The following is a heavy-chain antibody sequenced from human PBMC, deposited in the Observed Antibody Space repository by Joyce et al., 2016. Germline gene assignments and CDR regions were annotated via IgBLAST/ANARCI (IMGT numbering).Heavy chain of an antibody. CDR3: AREPVVRGVNNWFDP. Sequence: EVKLVESGGGLVKPGGSLRFSCAGSGFTFSDYSMAWVRQAPGKGLEWVSTISSTSSYIYYTESVKGRFTISRDNANSLSFLQMNSLRAEDTAVYYCAREPVVRGVNNWFDPWGQGILVTVSS. D-gene: IGHD3-10*01. CDR2: ISSTSSYI. V-gene: IGHV3-21*02. CDR1: GFTFSDYS. J-gene: IGHJ5*02.